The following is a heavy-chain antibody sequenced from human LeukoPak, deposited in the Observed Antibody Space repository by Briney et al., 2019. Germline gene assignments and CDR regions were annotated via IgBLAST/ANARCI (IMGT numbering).Heavy chain of an antibody. CDR3: ARASPMIDY. V-gene: IGHV3-74*01. J-gene: IGHJ4*02. Sequence: GGSLRLSCAASGFSLSGYWMNWVRQARGKGLVWVSRMNSDGSITDYADSVKGRFTISRDTASNTLYLQMDSLRAEDTAVYYCARASPMIDYWGQGTLVTVSS. D-gene: IGHD3-22*01. CDR1: GFSLSGYW. CDR2: MNSDGSIT.